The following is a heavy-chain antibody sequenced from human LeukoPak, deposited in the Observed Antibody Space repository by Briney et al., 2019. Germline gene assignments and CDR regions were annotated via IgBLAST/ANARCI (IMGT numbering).Heavy chain of an antibody. D-gene: IGHD4-17*01. V-gene: IGHV1-45*02. CDR1: GYTFTYRY. CDR3: ARSGTTLVRMAFDI. J-gene: IGHJ3*02. CDR2: ITPFNGNT. Sequence: GASAKVSCKASGYTFTYRYLHWVRQAPGQALEWMGWITPFNGNTNYAQKFQDRVTITRDRSMSTAYMELSSLRSEDTAMYYCARSGTTLVRMAFDIWGQGTMVTVSS.